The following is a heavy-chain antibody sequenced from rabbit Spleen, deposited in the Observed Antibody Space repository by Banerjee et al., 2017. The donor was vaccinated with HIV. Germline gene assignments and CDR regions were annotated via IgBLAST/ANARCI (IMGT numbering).Heavy chain of an antibody. V-gene: IGHV1S7*01. Sequence: QLTETGGGLVQPGGSLTLSCKASGIDFTNYYINWVRQAPGKGLEWIGIIYAARGTTDYASWANGRFTISSDNAQSTVDLKMTSLTAADTATYFCARAIVPWLGLTRLDLWGQGTLVTVS. D-gene: IGHD4-1*01. CDR1: GIDFTNYY. CDR2: IYAARGTT. CDR3: ARAIVPWLGLTRLDL. J-gene: IGHJ3*01.